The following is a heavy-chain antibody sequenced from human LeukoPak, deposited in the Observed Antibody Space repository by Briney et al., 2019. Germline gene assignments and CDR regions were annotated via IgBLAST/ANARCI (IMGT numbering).Heavy chain of an antibody. Sequence: GGSLRLSCAASGFTFRTYGKQWVRQAPGKGLEWVAVISYDGRNEYYADSVKGRFNISRDNSKKTLYLQMNSLRAEDTAVYYCAKDLGKYFDCLLDYWGQGTLVSVSS. CDR2: ISYDGRNE. D-gene: IGHD3-9*01. J-gene: IGHJ4*02. CDR1: GFTFRTYG. V-gene: IGHV3-30*18. CDR3: AKDLGKYFDCLLDY.